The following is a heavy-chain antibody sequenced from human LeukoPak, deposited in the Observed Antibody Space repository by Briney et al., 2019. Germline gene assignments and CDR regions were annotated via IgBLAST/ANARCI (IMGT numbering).Heavy chain of an antibody. D-gene: IGHD1-14*01. CDR3: ARHGVAGSEYYFDY. CDR1: GGSISSYY. V-gene: IGHV4-4*09. Sequence: SETLSLTCTVSGGSISSYYWSWIRRPPGKGLEWIGYIYTSGSTNYNPSLKSRVTISVDTSKNQFSLKLSSVTAADTAVYYCARHGVAGSEYYFDYWGQGTLVTVSS. J-gene: IGHJ4*02. CDR2: IYTSGST.